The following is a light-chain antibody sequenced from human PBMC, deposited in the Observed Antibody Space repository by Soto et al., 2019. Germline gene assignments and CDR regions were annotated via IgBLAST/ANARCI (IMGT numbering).Light chain of an antibody. CDR1: SSDVGGYNY. V-gene: IGLV2-8*01. CDR3: SSYGGSNNLI. J-gene: IGLJ2*01. Sequence: QSVLTQPPSASGSPGQSVTISCTGTSSDVGGYNYVSWYQQHPGKVPKLMIYEVNKRPSGVPDRFSGSKSGNTASLTGSGLQAEDEADYYCSSYGGSNNLIFCGGTKLTVL. CDR2: EVN.